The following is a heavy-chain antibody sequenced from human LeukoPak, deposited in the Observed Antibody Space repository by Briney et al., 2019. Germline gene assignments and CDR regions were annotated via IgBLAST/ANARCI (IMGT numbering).Heavy chain of an antibody. J-gene: IGHJ6*02. CDR2: IIPILGIA. CDR3: ARTATVTNYYYYGMDV. CDR1: GRTFSSYA. D-gene: IGHD4-17*01. V-gene: IGHV1-69*04. Sequence: VASVKVSCEASGRTFSSYAISWVRQAPGQGLEWMGRIIPILGIANYAQKFQGRVTITADKSTSTAYMELSSLRSEDTAVYYCARTATVTNYYYYGMDVWGQGTTVTVSS.